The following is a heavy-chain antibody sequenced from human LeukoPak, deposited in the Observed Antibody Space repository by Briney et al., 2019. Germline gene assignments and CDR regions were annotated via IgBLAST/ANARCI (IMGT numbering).Heavy chain of an antibody. D-gene: IGHD5-24*01. V-gene: IGHV3-30-3*02. CDR2: ISSDGSNK. Sequence: PGGSLRLSCAASGFTFSSYAMHWVRQAPGKGLEWVALISSDGSNKYYADSVKGRFTISRDNSKNTLYLQMNSLRAEDTAVYYCAKKVEGDYWGQGTLVTVSS. J-gene: IGHJ4*02. CDR1: GFTFSSYA. CDR3: AKKVEGDY.